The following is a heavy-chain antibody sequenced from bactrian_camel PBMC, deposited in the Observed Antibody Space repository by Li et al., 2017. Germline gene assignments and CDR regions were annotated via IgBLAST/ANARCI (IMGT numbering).Heavy chain of an antibody. V-gene: IGHV3S40*01. J-gene: IGHJ4*01. CDR3: AADPRGSGY. CDR2: INSDTNPST. Sequence: VQLVESGGGLVLPGGSLRLSCEASGFTFSDLPMSWVRQAPGKGLEWVSTINSDTNPSTKYANSVKGRFTISRDNAKNTVYLQMNSLKTEDTAVYHCAADPRGSGYWGQGTQVTVS. D-gene: IGHD3*01. CDR1: GFTFSDLP.